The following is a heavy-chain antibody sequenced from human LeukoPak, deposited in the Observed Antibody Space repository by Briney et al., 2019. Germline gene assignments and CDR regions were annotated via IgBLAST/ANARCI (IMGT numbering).Heavy chain of an antibody. V-gene: IGHV3-23*01. Sequence: GGSLRLSCAASGFTFSSYAMSWVRQAPGKGLECVSAISGSGGSTYYADCVKGRFTISRDNSKNTLYLQMNSLRAEDTAVYYCAKDPPRGYDFWSGYADPNWVDPWGQGTLVTVSS. CDR1: GFTFSSYA. CDR2: ISGSGGST. CDR3: AKDPPRGYDFWSGYADPNWVDP. J-gene: IGHJ5*02. D-gene: IGHD3-3*01.